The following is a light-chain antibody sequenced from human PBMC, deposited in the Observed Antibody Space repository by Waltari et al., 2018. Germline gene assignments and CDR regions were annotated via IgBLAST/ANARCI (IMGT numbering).Light chain of an antibody. CDR3: LQHKTYPHA. CDR2: AAS. Sequence: DIQMTQSPSVMYASVGDRFTITCRASQAINVFAGWFQQRPGEAPRRLIYAASTLQIGVPSRFSGSGYGTEFTLTISSLQPEDFATYYCLQHKTYPHAFGQGTRVEIK. J-gene: IGKJ2*01. CDR1: QAINVF. V-gene: IGKV1-17*03.